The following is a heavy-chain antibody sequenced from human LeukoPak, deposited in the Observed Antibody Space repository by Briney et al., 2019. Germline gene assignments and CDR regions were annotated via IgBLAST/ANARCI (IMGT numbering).Heavy chain of an antibody. D-gene: IGHD2-2*01. CDR3: AVLGLVPAAMNY. Sequence: GGSLRLSCAASGFTFSSYAMHWVRQAPGKGLEYVSAISSNGGSTYYANSVKGRFTISRDNSKNTLYLQMGSLRAEDMAVYYCAVLGLVPAAMNYWGQGTLVTVSS. V-gene: IGHV3-64*01. CDR1: GFTFSSYA. CDR2: ISSNGGST. J-gene: IGHJ4*02.